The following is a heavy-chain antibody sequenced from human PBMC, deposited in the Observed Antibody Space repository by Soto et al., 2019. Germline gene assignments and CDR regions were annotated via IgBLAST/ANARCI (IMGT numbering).Heavy chain of an antibody. V-gene: IGHV3-72*01. CDR1: GFTFSDHY. Sequence: GGSLRLSCAASGFTFSDHYMDWVRQAPGKGLEWVGRTRNKANSYTTEYAASVKGRFTISRDDSKNSLYLQMNSLKTEDTAVYYCARSIVVVVAASAPGTNYYYMDVWGKGTTVTVSS. CDR3: ARSIVVVVAASAPGTNYYYMDV. D-gene: IGHD2-15*01. CDR2: TRNKANSYTT. J-gene: IGHJ6*03.